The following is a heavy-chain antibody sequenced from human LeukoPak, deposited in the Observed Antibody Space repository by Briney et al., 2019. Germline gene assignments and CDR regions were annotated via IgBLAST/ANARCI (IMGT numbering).Heavy chain of an antibody. CDR3: VSFYETY. J-gene: IGHJ4*02. Sequence: GGSLRLSRAASGNYWMHWVRQAPGKGLVWVSYINSDGSRTSYADSVKGRFTISKDNAKNTVYLQMNSLRAEDTAVYYCVSFYETYWGRGTLVTVSS. CDR2: INSDGSRT. D-gene: IGHD2/OR15-2a*01. V-gene: IGHV3-74*01. CDR1: GNYW.